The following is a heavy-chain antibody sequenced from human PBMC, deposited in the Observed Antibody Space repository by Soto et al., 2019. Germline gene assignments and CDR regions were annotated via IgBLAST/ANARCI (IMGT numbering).Heavy chain of an antibody. CDR3: ARVGPWVPYYYDSSPYTFENWFDP. D-gene: IGHD3-22*01. J-gene: IGHJ5*02. Sequence: AETLSLTCAVSGYSISSGYYWGWLRQPPGKGLEGIGSIYHGGSTYYNPSLNSRVTLSIDMTNNNVSLILNSVTAADTAVYYCARVGPWVPYYYDSSPYTFENWFDPWGQGTLVTVSS. CDR1: GYSISSGYY. CDR2: IYHGGST. V-gene: IGHV4-38-2*01.